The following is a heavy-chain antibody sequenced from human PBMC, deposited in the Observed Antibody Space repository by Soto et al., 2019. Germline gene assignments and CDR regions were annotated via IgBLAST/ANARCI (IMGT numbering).Heavy chain of an antibody. CDR1: GFTFSSYA. V-gene: IGHV3-64D*06. D-gene: IGHD5-18*01. J-gene: IGHJ4*02. CDR3: VKTLQYSYGLPH. CDR2: VSSHGGST. Sequence: GGSLRLSCSASGFTFSSYAMHWVRQAPGKGLEYVSTVSSHGGSTYYADSVKGRFTISRDNSKNTLYLQMSSLRPEDTAVYYCVKTLQYSYGLPHWGQGTLVTSPQ.